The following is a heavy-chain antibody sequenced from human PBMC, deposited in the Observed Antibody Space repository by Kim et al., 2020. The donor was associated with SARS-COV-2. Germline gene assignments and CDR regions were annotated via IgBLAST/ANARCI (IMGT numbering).Heavy chain of an antibody. V-gene: IGHV3-49*04. D-gene: IGHD3-10*01. CDR3: TGSWEVMVSKGHFDY. Sequence: GGSLRLSCTASGFTFGDYAMSWVRQAPGKGLEWVGFIRSKAYGGTTEYAASVKGRFTISRDDSKSIAYLQMNSLKTEDTAVYYCTGSWEVMVSKGHFDYWGQGTLVTVSS. J-gene: IGHJ4*02. CDR1: GFTFGDYA. CDR2: IRSKAYGGTT.